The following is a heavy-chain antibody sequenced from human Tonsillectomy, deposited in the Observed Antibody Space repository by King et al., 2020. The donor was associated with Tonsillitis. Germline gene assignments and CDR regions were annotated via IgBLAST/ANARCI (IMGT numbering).Heavy chain of an antibody. D-gene: IGHD2-21*01. J-gene: IGHJ4*02. CDR3: ARSMGERFFDH. Sequence: LQLQESGSRLVKPSQTLSLTCAVSGDSISGPVYSWHWLRQTPGKGLEWIGFVYASGSTSYNSSLKSRVTISVDRSKNEFSLKMTPMTAADTAVYYCARSMGERFFDHWGQGTPVTVSS. CDR1: GDSISGPVYS. V-gene: IGHV4-30-2*01. CDR2: VYASGST.